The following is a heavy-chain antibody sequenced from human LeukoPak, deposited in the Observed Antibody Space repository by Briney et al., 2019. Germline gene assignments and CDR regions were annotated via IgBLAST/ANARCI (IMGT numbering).Heavy chain of an antibody. CDR2: ISTSAGST. CDR1: GYTFTSYY. J-gene: IGHJ4*02. Sequence: ASVKVSCKASGYTFTSYYMHWARRAPGQGLEWMGRISTSAGSTTYAQKFQGRVTMTRDTSSSTVYMELSSLRSEDTAVYYCARDVDYYGSGSYYYDHWGQGTLVTVSS. V-gene: IGHV1-46*01. CDR3: ARDVDYYGSGSYYYDH. D-gene: IGHD3-10*01.